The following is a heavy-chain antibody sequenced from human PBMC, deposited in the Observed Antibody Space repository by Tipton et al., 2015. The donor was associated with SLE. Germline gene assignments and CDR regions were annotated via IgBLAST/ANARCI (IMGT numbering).Heavy chain of an antibody. J-gene: IGHJ6*02. CDR3: ATGCITQCYSVRSLFYYPLDV. Sequence: SLRLSCADSGFTFSTYEMNWVRQAPGKGLEWVSYISSSSSTIYHADSVKGRFTGSRDKAKNSLYLHMNSLRAEDTAVYYCATGCITQCYSVRSLFYYPLDVCGHGTTVTVSS. D-gene: IGHD2-21*01. CDR1: GFTFSTYE. V-gene: IGHV3-48*03. CDR2: ISSSSSTI.